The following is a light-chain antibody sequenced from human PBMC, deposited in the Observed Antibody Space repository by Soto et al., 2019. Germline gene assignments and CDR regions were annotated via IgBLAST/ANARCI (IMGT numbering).Light chain of an antibody. J-gene: IGKJ2*01. V-gene: IGKV3-15*01. Sequence: EIVMTQSPATLSVSPGERATLSCRASQSVSSNLAWYQQKPGQAPRLLIYGASTRATGIPARFSGSGSGTEFTLTISSLQSKDFAVYYCQQYSNLPYTFGQGTNLEIK. CDR1: QSVSSN. CDR2: GAS. CDR3: QQYSNLPYT.